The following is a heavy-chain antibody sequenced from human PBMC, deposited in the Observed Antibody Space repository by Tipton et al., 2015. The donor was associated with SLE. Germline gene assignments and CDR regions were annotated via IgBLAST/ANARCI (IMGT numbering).Heavy chain of an antibody. D-gene: IGHD6-13*01. Sequence: LRLSCAASGFTFSTYWMSWIRQPPEKGLEWIGYISYSGSTNYNPSLKSRVTMSVDTSKNQFSLKLSSVTAADTAVYYCARRRGSSWYEDYFDYWGQGTLVTVSS. CDR3: ARRRGSSWYEDYFDY. V-gene: IGHV4-59*01. CDR2: ISYSGST. CDR1: GFTFSTYW. J-gene: IGHJ4*02.